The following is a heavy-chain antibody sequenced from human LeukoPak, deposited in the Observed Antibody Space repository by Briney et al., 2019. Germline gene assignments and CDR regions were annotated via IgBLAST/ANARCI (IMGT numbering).Heavy chain of an antibody. D-gene: IGHD4-11*01. Sequence: SETLSLTCTVSGGSISYYYWNWIRQPAGKGLEWIGRIYTSGRTYYNPSLKSRVTISVDTSTNQFSLTLSSVTAADTAVYYCARLSTVTTSFDYWGQGTLVTVSS. CDR3: ARLSTVTTSFDY. V-gene: IGHV4-4*07. CDR1: GGSISYYY. J-gene: IGHJ4*02. CDR2: IYTSGRT.